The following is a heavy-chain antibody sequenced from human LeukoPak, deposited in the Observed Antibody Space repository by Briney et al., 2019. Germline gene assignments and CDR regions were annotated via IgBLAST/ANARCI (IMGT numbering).Heavy chain of an antibody. V-gene: IGHV3-7*01. CDR3: ARKWDSTLFDY. D-gene: IGHD1-26*01. CDR2: IKQDGSEK. CDR1: GFIFSNYW. Sequence: GGSLRLSCSASGFIFSNYWMSWVRQAPGKGLEWVANIKQDGSEKYYVDSVKGRFTISRDNAKNSLYLQMNSLRAEDTAVYYCARKWDSTLFDYWRQGTLVTVSS. J-gene: IGHJ4*02.